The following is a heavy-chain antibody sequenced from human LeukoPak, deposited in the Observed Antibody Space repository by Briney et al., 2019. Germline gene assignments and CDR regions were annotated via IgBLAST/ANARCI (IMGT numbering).Heavy chain of an antibody. CDR1: GFTFRNIG. CDR3: AMCASSWYGSPVSIFDD. Sequence: GGSLRLSCAASGFTFRNIGMSWVRPARGKGLEGVSAICNGGGITYYADSVKGGFTISRDNTKNTLYLQMTSLRAEDTAVYYCAMCASSWYGSPVSIFDDWGQGTLVTVSS. D-gene: IGHD6-13*01. CDR2: ICNGGGIT. V-gene: IGHV3-23*01. J-gene: IGHJ4*02.